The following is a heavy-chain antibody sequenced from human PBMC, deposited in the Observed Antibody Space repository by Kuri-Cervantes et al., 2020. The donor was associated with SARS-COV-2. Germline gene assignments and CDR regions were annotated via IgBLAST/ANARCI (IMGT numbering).Heavy chain of an antibody. CDR1: GFTFSSYA. D-gene: IGHD1-26*01. CDR2: ISYDGSDK. V-gene: IGHV3-30*11. J-gene: IGHJ4*02. CDR3: ARDRSGTYCIDY. Sequence: GESLKISCAASGFTFSSYALHWVRQAPGKGLEWVAFISYDGSDKSYADSVKGRFTISRDNSKNTVYLQMSSLRAEDTAVFHCARDRSGTYCIDYWGQGTLVTVSS.